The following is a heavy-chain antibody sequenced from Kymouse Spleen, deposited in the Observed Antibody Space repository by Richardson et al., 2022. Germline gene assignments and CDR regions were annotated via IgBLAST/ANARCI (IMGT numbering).Heavy chain of an antibody. D-gene: IGHD3-10*01. CDR2: IYYSGST. J-gene: IGHJ5*02. CDR1: GGSVSSGSYY. CDR3: ARERMVRGWFDP. V-gene: IGHV4-61*01. Sequence: QVQLQESGPGLVKPSETLSLTCTVSGGSVSSGSYYWSWIRQPPGKGLEWIGYIYYSGSTNYNPSLKSRVTISVDTSKNQFSLKLSSVTAADTAVYYCARERMVRGWFDPWGQGTLVTVSS.